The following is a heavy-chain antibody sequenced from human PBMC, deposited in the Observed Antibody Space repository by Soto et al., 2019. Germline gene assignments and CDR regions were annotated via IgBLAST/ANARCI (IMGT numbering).Heavy chain of an antibody. CDR1: GYTFTSYY. CDR3: ARVQQWLLQGGFDY. CDR2: INPVGGTA. V-gene: IGHV1-46*01. D-gene: IGHD6-19*01. Sequence: QVQLVQSGAEVKNPGASVKVSCKASGYTFTSYYMHWVRQAPGQGLEWMGIINPVGGTATYAQKFQGRVTVTRDASTSTVYMELSSLRSEDTAVYFCARVQQWLLQGGFDYWGQGTLVTVSS. J-gene: IGHJ4*02.